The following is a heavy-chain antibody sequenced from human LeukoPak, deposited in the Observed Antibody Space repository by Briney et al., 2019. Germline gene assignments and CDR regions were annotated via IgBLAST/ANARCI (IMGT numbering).Heavy chain of an antibody. CDR3: ARGGYDILTGYYV. Sequence: GGSLRLSCAASGFTFRDYYMSWIRQAPGKGLEWVSYISSSGSTIYYADSVKGRFTVSRDNAKNSLYLLMNSLRAEDTAVYYCARGGYDILTGYYVWGQGTLVTVSS. D-gene: IGHD3-9*01. CDR1: GFTFRDYY. CDR2: ISSSGSTI. J-gene: IGHJ4*02. V-gene: IGHV3-11*01.